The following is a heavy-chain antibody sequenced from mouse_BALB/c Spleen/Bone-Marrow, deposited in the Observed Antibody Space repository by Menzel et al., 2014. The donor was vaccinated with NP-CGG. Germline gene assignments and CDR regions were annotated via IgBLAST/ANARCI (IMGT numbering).Heavy chain of an antibody. V-gene: IGHV5-17*02. CDR1: GFTFSSFG. CDR2: ISSGSSTI. CDR3: ATGTRAMDY. Sequence: EVHLVESGGGLVQPGGSRKLSCAASGFTFSSFGMHWVRQAPEKGLEWVAYISSGSSTIYYADTVKGRFTISRDNPKNTLFLQMTSLRSEDTAMYYCATGTRAMDYWGRGTSVTVSS. J-gene: IGHJ4*01. D-gene: IGHD4-1*01.